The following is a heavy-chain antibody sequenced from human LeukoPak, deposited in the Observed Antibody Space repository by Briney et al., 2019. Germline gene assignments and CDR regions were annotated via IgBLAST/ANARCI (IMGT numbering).Heavy chain of an antibody. J-gene: IGHJ4*02. Sequence: ASVKVSCKASGYTFNSYAFSWVRQAPGQGLEWVGWISSYNGDTNYARRFQGRVTMTTDTSTKTSHMELRNLGSDDTAVYYCARALYSDSSGYYPGLDHWGQGTLVTVSS. D-gene: IGHD3-22*01. CDR3: ARALYSDSSGYYPGLDH. CDR1: GYTFNSYA. V-gene: IGHV1-18*01. CDR2: ISSYNGDT.